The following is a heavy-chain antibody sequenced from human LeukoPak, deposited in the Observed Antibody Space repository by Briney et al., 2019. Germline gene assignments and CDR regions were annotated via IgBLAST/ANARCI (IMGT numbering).Heavy chain of an antibody. D-gene: IGHD3-10*01. CDR3: ARDLGRRGSGNYYPDY. Sequence: GSLRLSCAASGFTFSSYSMNWVRQAPWKGLEWVSSISSSSDYIYYADSVKGRFTISRDNAKNSLYLQMNSLRAEDTAVYYCARDLGRRGSGNYYPDYWGQGTLVTVSS. CDR1: GFTFSSYS. CDR2: ISSSSDYI. J-gene: IGHJ4*02. V-gene: IGHV3-21*01.